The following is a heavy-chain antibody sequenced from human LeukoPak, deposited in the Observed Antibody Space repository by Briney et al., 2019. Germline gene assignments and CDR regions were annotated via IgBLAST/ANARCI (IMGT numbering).Heavy chain of an antibody. CDR2: INPSGGST. J-gene: IGHJ4*02. CDR3: AKLKGGASYCSRTSCLYYFDY. V-gene: IGHV1-46*01. CDR1: GYTFTTYY. D-gene: IGHD2-2*01. Sequence: ASVKVSCKASGYTFTTYYMHWVRQAPRQGLEWMGVINPSGGSTFYAQKFQGRVTMTRDTSTSTVYMELSSLRSDDTAVYYCAKLKGGASYCSRTSCLYYFDYWGQGTLVTVSS.